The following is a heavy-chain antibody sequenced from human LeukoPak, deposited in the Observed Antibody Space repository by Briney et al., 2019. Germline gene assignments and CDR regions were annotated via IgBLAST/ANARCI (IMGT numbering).Heavy chain of an antibody. V-gene: IGHV1-2*02. CDR2: INPNSGGT. CDR1: GYTFTGYY. CDR3: ARGRSGSRGWFGP. Sequence: ASVKVSCKASGYTFTGYYMHWVRQAPGQGLEWMGWINPNSGGTNYAQKFQGRVTMTRDTSISTAYMELSRLRSDDTAVYYCARGRSGSRGWFGPWGQGTLVTVSS. J-gene: IGHJ5*02. D-gene: IGHD3-10*01.